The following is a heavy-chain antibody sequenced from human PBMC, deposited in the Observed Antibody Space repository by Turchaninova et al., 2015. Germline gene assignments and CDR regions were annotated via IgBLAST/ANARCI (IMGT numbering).Heavy chain of an antibody. CDR1: GFPFRDFW. J-gene: IGHJ4*02. Sequence: EGHLLESGGGLVPPGGSLRLSCAASGFPFRDFWMHGVRQAPGKGLGWVSRISIDGGTTTYADSVKGRFTISRDNAKNTLYLRMNSLRADDTAFYYCAREGKYGDFDSWGQGTLVTVSS. V-gene: IGHV3-74*01. CDR3: AREGKYGDFDS. CDR2: ISIDGGTT. D-gene: IGHD4-17*01.